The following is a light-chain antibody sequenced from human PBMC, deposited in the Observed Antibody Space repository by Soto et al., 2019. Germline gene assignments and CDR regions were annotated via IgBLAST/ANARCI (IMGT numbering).Light chain of an antibody. Sequence: EIVMMQSPDTLSVSPGERATLSCRASQSIASNLAWYQQKPGQAPRLLIHGASNRATGVPARFSGSGSGTEFNLTISSLQSEDFAVYFCPRYHNWPPQYSFGQGTKLQIK. CDR1: QSIASN. CDR2: GAS. CDR3: PRYHNWPPQYS. V-gene: IGKV3-15*01. J-gene: IGKJ2*03.